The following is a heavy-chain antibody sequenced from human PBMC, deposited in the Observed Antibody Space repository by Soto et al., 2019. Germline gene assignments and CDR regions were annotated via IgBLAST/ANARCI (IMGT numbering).Heavy chain of an antibody. Sequence: HPGGSLRLSCAASGFTFSSYEMNWVRQAPGKGLEWVSYISSSGSTIYYADSVKGRFTISRDNAKNSLYLQMNSLRAGDTAVYYCARDSRVAANYYYGMDVWGQGTTVTVSS. CDR2: ISSSGSTI. J-gene: IGHJ6*02. V-gene: IGHV3-48*03. D-gene: IGHD2-15*01. CDR3: ARDSRVAANYYYGMDV. CDR1: GFTFSSYE.